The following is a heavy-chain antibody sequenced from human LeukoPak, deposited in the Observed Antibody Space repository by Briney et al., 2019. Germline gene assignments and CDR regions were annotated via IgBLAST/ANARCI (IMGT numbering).Heavy chain of an antibody. Sequence: ASVKVSCKASGYTFTSYYMRWVRQAPGQGLEWMGIINPSGGSTSYAQKFQGRVTMTRDTSTSTVYMELSSLRSEDTAVYYCARAAWTGYCSSTSCYAPFDIWGQGTMVTVSS. D-gene: IGHD2-2*01. CDR2: INPSGGST. CDR3: ARAAWTGYCSSTSCYAPFDI. CDR1: GYTFTSYY. J-gene: IGHJ3*02. V-gene: IGHV1-46*01.